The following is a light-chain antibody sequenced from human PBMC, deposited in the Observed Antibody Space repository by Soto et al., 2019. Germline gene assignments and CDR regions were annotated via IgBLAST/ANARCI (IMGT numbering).Light chain of an antibody. V-gene: IGLV2-14*01. J-gene: IGLJ1*01. CDR2: EVS. CDR1: SSDVGAYNY. CDR3: SSYTNSGTHV. Sequence: QSALTQPVSVSGSPGQSITISCTGTSSDVGAYNYVSWYQHHPGKAPKLMIYEVSNRPSGVSNRFSGSKSGNTASLTISGLQAEDEADYYCSSYTNSGTHVFGTGTKLTVL.